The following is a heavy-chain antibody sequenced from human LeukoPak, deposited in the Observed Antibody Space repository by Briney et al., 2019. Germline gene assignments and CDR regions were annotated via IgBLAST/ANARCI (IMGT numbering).Heavy chain of an antibody. CDR3: AREGGSGSYYNDYYFDY. J-gene: IGHJ4*02. Sequence: ASVTVSCKASGYTFTGYYMHWVRQAPGQGLEWMGWINPNSGGTNYAQKFQGRVTMTRDTSISTAYMELSRLRSDDAAVYYCAREGGSGSYYNDYYFDYWGQGTLVTVSS. CDR2: INPNSGGT. CDR1: GYTFTGYY. D-gene: IGHD3-10*01. V-gene: IGHV1-2*02.